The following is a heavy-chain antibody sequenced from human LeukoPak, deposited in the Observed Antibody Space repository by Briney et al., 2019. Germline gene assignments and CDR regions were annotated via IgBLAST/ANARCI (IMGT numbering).Heavy chain of an antibody. Sequence: GGSLRLSCAASGFTFSSYGMHWVRQAPGKGLEWVAVIWYDGSNKYYADSVKGRFTISRDNSKNTLYLQMNSLRAEDTAVYYCARDILQLWGPFDYWGQGTLVTVSS. V-gene: IGHV3-30*19. J-gene: IGHJ4*02. CDR2: IWYDGSNK. D-gene: IGHD5-18*01. CDR1: GFTFSSYG. CDR3: ARDILQLWGPFDY.